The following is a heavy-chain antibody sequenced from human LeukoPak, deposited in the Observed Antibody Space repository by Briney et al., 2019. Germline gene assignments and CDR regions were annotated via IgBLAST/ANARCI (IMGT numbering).Heavy chain of an antibody. CDR1: GDSVSSNSAA. D-gene: IGHD3-10*01. CDR3: ARQPHRLVRGFTGFDY. V-gene: IGHV6-1*01. J-gene: IGHJ4*02. CDR2: TYYRSKWYN. Sequence: SQTLSLTCAISGDSVSSNSAAWNWIRQSPSRGLEWLGRTYYRSKWYNDYAVSVKSRITINPDTSKNQFSLQLNSVTPENTAVYYCARQPHRLVRGFTGFDYWGQGTLVTVSS.